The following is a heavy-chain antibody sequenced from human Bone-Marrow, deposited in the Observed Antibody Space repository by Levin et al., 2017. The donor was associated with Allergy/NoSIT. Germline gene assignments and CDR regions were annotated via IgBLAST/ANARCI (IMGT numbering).Heavy chain of an antibody. CDR3: TKVDCGGVGCRRIDY. D-gene: IGHD2-21*01. V-gene: IGHV3-23*01. CDR1: GFTFSDYA. CDR2: ITDRGGST. J-gene: IGHJ4*02. Sequence: PGGSLRLSCAGSGFTFSDYAMMWVRQAPGRGLEWVSGITDRGGSTFYADSVKGRFTISRDNSKNRLQLQMNSLKAEDTALYYCTKVDCGGVGCRRIDYWGQGTLVTVSS.